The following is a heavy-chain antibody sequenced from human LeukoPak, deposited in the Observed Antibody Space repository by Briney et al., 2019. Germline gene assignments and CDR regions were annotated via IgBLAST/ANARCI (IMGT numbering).Heavy chain of an antibody. V-gene: IGHV3-30*02. CDR3: AKDGRETVLF. D-gene: IGHD4-17*01. CDR1: GFTFSSYA. J-gene: IGHJ4*02. CDR2: IRHDGSDK. Sequence: GGSLRLSCAASGFTFSSYAMSWVRQAPGKGLEWVTFIRHDGSDKYYADSVKGRFTVSRDNSKNTVYLQMSSLRAEDTAVYFCAKDGRETVLFWGQGTLVTVSS.